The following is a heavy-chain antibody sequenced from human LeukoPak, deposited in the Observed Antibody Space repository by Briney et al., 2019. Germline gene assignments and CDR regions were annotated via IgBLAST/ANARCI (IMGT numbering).Heavy chain of an antibody. CDR2: IYYGGST. V-gene: IGHV4-59*02. CDR3: ARRPAHEYSSSRHTGAFDI. J-gene: IGHJ3*02. Sequence: SETLSLTCTVSGGSVSSYYWSWIRQPPGKGLEWIGYIYYGGSTNYNPSLKSRVTISVDTSKNQFSLKLSSVTAADTAVYYCARRPAHEYSSSRHTGAFDIWGQGTMVTVSS. CDR1: GGSVSSYY. D-gene: IGHD6-6*01.